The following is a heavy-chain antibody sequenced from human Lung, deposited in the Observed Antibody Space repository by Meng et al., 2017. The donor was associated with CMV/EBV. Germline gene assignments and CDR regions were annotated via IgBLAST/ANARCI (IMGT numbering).Heavy chain of an antibody. Sequence: SIGTPPFFWGWSRRPPGKGLWSIGSFFHSGDTYSTPYLRSRVVISVDTSKNQFSLRLNSVTATDTAMYDCARHLRGYSWPKSDWGQGTLVTVSS. D-gene: IGHD1-26*01. V-gene: IGHV4-39*01. J-gene: IGHJ4*02. CDR1: SIGTPPFF. CDR3: ARHLRGYSWPKSD. CDR2: FFHSGDT.